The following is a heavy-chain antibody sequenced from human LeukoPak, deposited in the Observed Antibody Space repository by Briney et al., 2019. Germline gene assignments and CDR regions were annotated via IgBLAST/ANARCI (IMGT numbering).Heavy chain of an antibody. CDR1: GFTFSSYA. Sequence: GGSLRLSCAASGFTFSSYAMQWVRQAPGKGLEWVAVISYDGSNKYYADSVKGRFTISRDNYKNTLYLQMNSLRAEDTAVYYCARAGIVVVGFDYWGQGTLVTVSS. D-gene: IGHD2-21*01. CDR3: ARAGIVVVGFDY. CDR2: ISYDGSNK. V-gene: IGHV3-30*04. J-gene: IGHJ4*02.